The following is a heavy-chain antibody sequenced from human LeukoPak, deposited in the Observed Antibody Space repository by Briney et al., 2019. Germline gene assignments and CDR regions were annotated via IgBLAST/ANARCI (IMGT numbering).Heavy chain of an antibody. D-gene: IGHD2-2*01. CDR1: GFTFSSYA. CDR2: LSYDGSNK. Sequence: GGSLRLSCAASGFTFSSYAMHWVRQAPGKGLEWVAVLSYDGSNKYYADSVKGRFIISRDNSKNTLYLQMNSLRAEDTAVYYCARDRFCSSTSCYLFDYWGQGTLVTVSS. J-gene: IGHJ4*02. V-gene: IGHV3-30-3*01. CDR3: ARDRFCSSTSCYLFDY.